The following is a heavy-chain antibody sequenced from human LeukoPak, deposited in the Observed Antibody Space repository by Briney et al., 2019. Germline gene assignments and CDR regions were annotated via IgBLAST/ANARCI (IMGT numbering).Heavy chain of an antibody. CDR3: ARTVVVTAEHAFDI. CDR2: INPSGGST. D-gene: IGHD2-21*02. Sequence: ASVKVSCKASGYTFTSYYMHWVRQAPGQGLEWMGIINPSGGSTNYAQKFQDRVTITADKSTSTAYMELSSLRSEDTAVYYCARTVVVTAEHAFDIWGQGTMVTVSS. V-gene: IGHV1-46*01. CDR1: GYTFTSYY. J-gene: IGHJ3*02.